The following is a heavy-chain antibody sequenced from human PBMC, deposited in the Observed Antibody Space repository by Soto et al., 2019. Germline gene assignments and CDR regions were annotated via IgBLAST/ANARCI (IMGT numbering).Heavy chain of an antibody. V-gene: IGHV3-21*01. J-gene: IGHJ5*02. D-gene: IGHD1-26*01. CDR3: ARDLLAGQQLVIPWFHP. CDR2: IFTRSSQI. Sequence: GGSLRLSCTSSGFAFSSFNMNCFRQAAGNGLEWVSSIFTRSSQIYYADSVKGRFTISRDDAKNSLFLQMNSLSVEDTAVYYCARDLLAGQQLVIPWFHPWGQGTLVTVSS. CDR1: GFAFSSFN.